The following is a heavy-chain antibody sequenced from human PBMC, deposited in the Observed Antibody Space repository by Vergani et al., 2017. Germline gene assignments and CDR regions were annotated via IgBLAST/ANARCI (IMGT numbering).Heavy chain of an antibody. Sequence: QVQLQESGPGLVKPSETLTLTCDVSDSSIMTNPYWGWFRQSPGKGLEWIGCIHHSGDTHYNSSLKSRVSISIVSSSKFSLKLTSVTAADTAVYYCAGEKIDFWRTVRYNWFDPWGQGTLVTVSS. J-gene: IGHJ5*02. D-gene: IGHD3-3*01. CDR2: IHHSGDT. V-gene: IGHV4-38-2*02. CDR1: DSSIMTNPY. CDR3: AGEKIDFWRTVRYNWFDP.